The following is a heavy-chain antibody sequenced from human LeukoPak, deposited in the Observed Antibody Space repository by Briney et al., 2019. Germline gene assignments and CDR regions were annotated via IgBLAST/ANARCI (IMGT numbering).Heavy chain of an antibody. V-gene: IGHV3-64D*09. CDR3: VKFRWELRPVDYYYGMDV. D-gene: IGHD1-26*01. J-gene: IGHJ6*02. CDR2: ISSNGGST. Sequence: GSLRLSCSASGFTFSSYVMHWVRQAPGKGLEYVSAISSNGGSTSYADSVKGRFTISGDNSKNTLYLQMSSLRAEDTAVYYCVKFRWELRPVDYYYGMDVWGQGTTVTVSS. CDR1: GFTFSSYV.